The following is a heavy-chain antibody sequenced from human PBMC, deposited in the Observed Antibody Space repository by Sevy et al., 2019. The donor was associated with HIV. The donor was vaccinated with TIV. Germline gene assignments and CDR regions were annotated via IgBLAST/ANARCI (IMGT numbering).Heavy chain of an antibody. CDR3: ARGEMGEYCSGASCYAGPTGRYFDY. V-gene: IGHV4-34*01. CDR1: GGSFSGYY. J-gene: IGHJ4*02. D-gene: IGHD2-15*01. CDR2: HNHSGST. Sequence: SETLSLTCAVYGGSFSGYYWSWIRRPPGKGLEWIGEHNHSGSTNYNPSLKSRVTISVDTSKNQFSLKLSSVTAADTAEYYCARGEMGEYCSGASCYAGPTGRYFDYWGQGTLVTVSS.